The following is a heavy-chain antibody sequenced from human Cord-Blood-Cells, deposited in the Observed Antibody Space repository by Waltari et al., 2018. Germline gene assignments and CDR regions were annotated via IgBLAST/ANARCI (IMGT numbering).Heavy chain of an antibody. CDR3: ARGGGVVITLPSFDY. V-gene: IGHV1-18*01. D-gene: IGHD3-22*01. Sequence: VQLVQSGAEVKKPGASVKVSCKASGYTFTTYGISWVRQAPGQGLELMVWISAYTGNTNYAQKLQGRVTMTTDTSTSTAYMELRSLRSVDTAVYYCARGGGVVITLPSFDYWGQGTLVTVSS. CDR2: ISAYTGNT. J-gene: IGHJ4*02. CDR1: GYTFTTYG.